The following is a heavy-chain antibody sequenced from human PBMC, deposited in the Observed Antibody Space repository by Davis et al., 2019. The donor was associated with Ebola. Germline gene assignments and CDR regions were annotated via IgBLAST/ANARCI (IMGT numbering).Heavy chain of an antibody. V-gene: IGHV1-46*01. CDR2: INPSGGST. CDR1: GYTFTSYY. CDR3: ARDQGSSWYDY. J-gene: IGHJ4*02. D-gene: IGHD6-13*01. Sequence: AASVKVSCKASGYTFTSYYMHWVRQAPGQGLEWMGIINPSGGSTSYAQKFQGRVTITADESTSTAYMELSSLRSEDTAVYYCARDQGSSWYDYWGQGTLVTVSS.